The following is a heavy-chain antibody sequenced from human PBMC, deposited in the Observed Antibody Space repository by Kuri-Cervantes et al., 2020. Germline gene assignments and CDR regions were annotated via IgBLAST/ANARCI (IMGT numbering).Heavy chain of an antibody. Sequence: GGSLRLSCAASGFTFDDYAMHWVRQAPGKGLEWVSGISWNSGSIGYADSVKGRFTISRDNSKNTLYLQMNSLRAEDTAVYYCARDSSAGGMDVWGQGTTVTVSS. CDR3: ARDSSAGGMDV. V-gene: IGHV3-9*01. CDR2: ISWNSGSI. J-gene: IGHJ6*02. D-gene: IGHD6-25*01. CDR1: GFTFDDYA.